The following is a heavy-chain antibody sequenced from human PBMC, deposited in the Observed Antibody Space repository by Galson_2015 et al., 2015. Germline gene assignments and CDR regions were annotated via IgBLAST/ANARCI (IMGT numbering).Heavy chain of an antibody. Sequence: SLRLSCAASGFTFSNYAMTWVRQAPGKGLEWVSTISGSGGSTYYADSLKGRFTISRDNAKNTLYLQMNSLRAEDTAVYSCAKCDCSSTSCYPLDHWGQGTLVTVSS. CDR2: ISGSGGST. J-gene: IGHJ4*02. CDR1: GFTFSNYA. D-gene: IGHD2-2*01. CDR3: AKCDCSSTSCYPLDH. V-gene: IGHV3-23*01.